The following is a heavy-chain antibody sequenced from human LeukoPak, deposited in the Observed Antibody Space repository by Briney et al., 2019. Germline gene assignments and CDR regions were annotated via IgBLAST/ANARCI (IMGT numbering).Heavy chain of an antibody. J-gene: IGHJ4*02. CDR1: GFTFSSYA. D-gene: IGHD3-22*01. V-gene: IGHV3-30-3*01. CDR2: ISYDGSNK. CDR3: ARDGPLYDSSGYYFDY. Sequence: GGSLRLSCAASGFTFSSYAMHWVRQAPGKGLEWVAVISYDGSNKYYADSVKGRFTISRDNSKNTLYLQMNSLRAEDTAVYYCARDGPLYDSSGYYFDYWGQGTLVTVSS.